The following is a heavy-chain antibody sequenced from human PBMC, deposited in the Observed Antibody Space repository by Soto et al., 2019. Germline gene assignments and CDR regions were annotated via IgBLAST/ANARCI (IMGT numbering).Heavy chain of an antibody. Sequence: QVQLVQSGAEVKKPGASVKVSCKASGYTFTSYGISWVRQAPGQGLEWMGWISAYNGKTNYAQKLQGRVTMTTDTSTSTAYMELRSLRSDDTSVYYCARDSITIFGVVNPYYFDYWGQGTLVTVSS. CDR2: ISAYNGKT. CDR1: GYTFTSYG. CDR3: ARDSITIFGVVNPYYFDY. D-gene: IGHD3-3*01. J-gene: IGHJ4*02. V-gene: IGHV1-18*04.